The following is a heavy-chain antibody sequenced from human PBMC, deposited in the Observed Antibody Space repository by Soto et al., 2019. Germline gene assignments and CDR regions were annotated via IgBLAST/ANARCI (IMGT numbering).Heavy chain of an antibody. V-gene: IGHV1-18*01. CDR1: GYTFTSYG. Sequence: ASVKVSCKASGYTFTSYGISWVRQAPGQGLEWMGWISAYNGNTNYAQKLQGRVTMTTDTSTSTAYMELRSLRSDDTAVYYCARLILQYTTAELYYFDYWGQGTLVTVSS. CDR3: ARLILQYTTAELYYFDY. CDR2: ISAYNGNT. D-gene: IGHD1-7*01. J-gene: IGHJ4*02.